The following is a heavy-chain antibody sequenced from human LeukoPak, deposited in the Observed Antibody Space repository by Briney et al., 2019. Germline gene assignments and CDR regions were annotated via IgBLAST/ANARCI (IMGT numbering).Heavy chain of an antibody. D-gene: IGHD2-2*01. CDR3: AKNHEHGRYAGFDF. CDR2: IWYDGSNK. CDR1: GFTFSSYG. J-gene: IGHJ3*01. V-gene: IGHV3-33*06. Sequence: GGSLRLSCAASGFTFSSYGMHWVRRAPGKGLEWVAVIWYDGSNKYYADSVKGRFTISRDNSKNMVYLELNSLRAEDTAVYYCAKNHEHGRYAGFDFWAEGALVAVSS.